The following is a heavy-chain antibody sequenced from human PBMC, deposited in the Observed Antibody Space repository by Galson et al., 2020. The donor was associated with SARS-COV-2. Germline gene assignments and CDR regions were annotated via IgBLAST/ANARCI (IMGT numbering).Heavy chain of an antibody. Sequence: GSLSLTCAVSGDSISPYFWNWIRQAPGKRLEWIGYIYYSGTADYNPSLKSRVTLSVDTSKNEVYLQLRSVTAADTAVYYCARRGGDSWGQGTLVTVSS. V-gene: IGHV4-59*08. CDR1: GDSISPYF. CDR2: IYYSGTA. CDR3: ARRGGDS. J-gene: IGHJ5*01. D-gene: IGHD2-15*01.